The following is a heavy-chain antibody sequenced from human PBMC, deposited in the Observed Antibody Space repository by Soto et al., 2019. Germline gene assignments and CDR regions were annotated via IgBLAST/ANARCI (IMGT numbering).Heavy chain of an antibody. V-gene: IGHV3-30-3*01. CDR2: ISFDGTTD. Sequence: GGSLRLSCVASGFNFNNYNLHWVRQAPSNSLESVAVISFDGTTDYYADSVKGRFTVSRDNFKNILSLQMDSLRPEDTAVYYCARDNRDCSAFNCYNPGRVFGLDVWGQGTTVTVSS. D-gene: IGHD2-15*01. CDR3: ARDNRDCSAFNCYNPGRVFGLDV. CDR1: GFNFNNYN. J-gene: IGHJ6*02.